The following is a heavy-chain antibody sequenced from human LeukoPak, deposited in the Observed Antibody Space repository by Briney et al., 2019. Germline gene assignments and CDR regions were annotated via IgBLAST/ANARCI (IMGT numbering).Heavy chain of an antibody. J-gene: IGHJ4*02. D-gene: IGHD1-26*01. V-gene: IGHV3-23*01. CDR3: AKDRSGGYGGPFDS. Sequence: GGTLRLSCAASGFTFSSYVMSWVRQAPGKGLEWVSGISGSGASTYYADSVKGRFTISRDNSKNTLYLQMNSLRAEDTAVYYCAKDRSGGYGGPFDSWGQGTLVTVSS. CDR2: ISGSGAST. CDR1: GFTFSSYV.